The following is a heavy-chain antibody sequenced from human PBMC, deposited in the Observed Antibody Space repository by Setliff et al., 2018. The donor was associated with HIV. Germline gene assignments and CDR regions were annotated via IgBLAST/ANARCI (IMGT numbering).Heavy chain of an antibody. D-gene: IGHD6-6*01. CDR3: ARQVGSSKFYFDY. CDR2: IYYSGST. CDR1: GGSISSSSYY. V-gene: IGHV4-39*01. Sequence: SETLSLTCTVSGGSISSSSYYWGRIRQPPGKGLESIGSIYYSGSTYYNPSLKSRVTISVDTSESQFSLKLSSVTAADTAVYYCARQVGSSKFYFDYWGQGTLVTVSS. J-gene: IGHJ4*02.